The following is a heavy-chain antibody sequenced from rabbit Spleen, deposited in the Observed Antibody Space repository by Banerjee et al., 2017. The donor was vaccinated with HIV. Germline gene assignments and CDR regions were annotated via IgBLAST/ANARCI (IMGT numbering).Heavy chain of an antibody. J-gene: IGHJ4*01. Sequence: QEQLVESGGGLVQPEGSLTLTCKASGFDFSSNAMCWVRQAPGKGPEWIACISNGEAYYASWATGRFTISKSSSTTVTLQMTSLTAADTATYFCARDAGSYDYIDVYFNLWGQGTLVTVS. D-gene: IGHD8-1*01. CDR2: ISNGEA. CDR1: GFDFSSNA. CDR3: ARDAGSYDYIDVYFNL. V-gene: IGHV1S47*01.